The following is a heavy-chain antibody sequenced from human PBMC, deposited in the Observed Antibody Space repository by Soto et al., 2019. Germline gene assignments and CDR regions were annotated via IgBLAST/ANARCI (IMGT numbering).Heavy chain of an antibody. CDR2: IYYSGST. CDR1: GGSISSYY. Sequence: PSETLSLTCTVSGGSISSYYWSWIRQPPGKGLEWIGYIYYSGSTNYNPSLKSRVTISVDTSKNQFSLKLSSVTAADTAVYYCARVYDFWSGIPFDPWGQGTLVTVSS. V-gene: IGHV4-59*08. CDR3: ARVYDFWSGIPFDP. J-gene: IGHJ5*02. D-gene: IGHD3-3*01.